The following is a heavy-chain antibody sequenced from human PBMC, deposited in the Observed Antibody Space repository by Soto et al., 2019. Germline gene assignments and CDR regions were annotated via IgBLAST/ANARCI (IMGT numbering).Heavy chain of an antibody. J-gene: IGHJ4*02. V-gene: IGHV1-46*01. D-gene: IGHD3-22*01. CDR3: AAEHSSGYYYFGDYFDY. CDR2: INPSSGST. Sequence: ASVKVSCKASGYPFTSYYVHWVRQAPGQGLEWMGFINPSSGSTSYAQKFQGRVTMTRDTSTSTVYMEVSSLRSEDTAVYYCAAEHSSGYYYFGDYFDYWGQGTLVTVSS. CDR1: GYPFTSYY.